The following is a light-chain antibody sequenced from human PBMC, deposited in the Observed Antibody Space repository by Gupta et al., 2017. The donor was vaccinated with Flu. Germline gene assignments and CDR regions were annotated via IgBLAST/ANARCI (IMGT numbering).Light chain of an antibody. Sequence: QSVLTQPPSVSATPGQKVTISCSGSSSNIGNNYVSWYQQLPGTAPKVLIYDNAERPSGIPDRFSGSKSGTSATLDITELQTGDEADYYCGAWDTSLSAVVFGGGTKLTLL. CDR3: GAWDTSLSAVV. CDR2: DNA. V-gene: IGLV1-51*01. CDR1: SSNIGNNY. J-gene: IGLJ2*01.